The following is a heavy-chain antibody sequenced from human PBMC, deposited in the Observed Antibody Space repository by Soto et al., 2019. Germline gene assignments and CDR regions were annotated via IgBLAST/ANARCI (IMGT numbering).Heavy chain of an antibody. CDR2: IYYSGST. CDR1: GGSISSGGYY. D-gene: IGHD1-7*01. CDR3: ARVVTGTISGHYGMDV. Sequence: QVQLQESGPGLVKPSQTLSLTCTVSGGSISSGGYYWSRIRQHPGKGLEWIGYIYYSGSTYYNPSLKSRVTISVDTSKNQFSLKLSSVTAADTAVYYCARVVTGTISGHYGMDVWGQGTTVTVSS. J-gene: IGHJ6*02. V-gene: IGHV4-31*03.